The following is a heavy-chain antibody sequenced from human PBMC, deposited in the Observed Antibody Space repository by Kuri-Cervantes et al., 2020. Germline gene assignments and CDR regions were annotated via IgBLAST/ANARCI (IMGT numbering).Heavy chain of an antibody. CDR3: ARSLGNPLHPSFDY. Sequence: SLKISCAASGFIFDDYAMHWVRQAPGKGLEWVSGISWNSGRIDYADSVKGRFTISRDNTHSTLYLELNSLRADDTAVYFCARSLGNPLHPSFDYWGQGILVTVSS. CDR2: ISWNSGRI. J-gene: IGHJ4*02. V-gene: IGHV3-9*01. CDR1: GFIFDDYA. D-gene: IGHD3-16*01.